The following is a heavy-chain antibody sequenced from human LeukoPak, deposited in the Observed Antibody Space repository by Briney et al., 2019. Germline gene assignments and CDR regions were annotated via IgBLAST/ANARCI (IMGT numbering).Heavy chain of an antibody. D-gene: IGHD3-3*01. CDR1: GGSISSSSYY. CDR3: ARGVVRFVPPGEAFDY. J-gene: IGHJ4*02. Sequence: SETLSLTCTVSGGSISSSSYYWGCIRQPPGKGLEWIGRIYYSGSTYYNPSLKSRVTISVDTSKNQFSLKLSSVTAADTAVYYCARGVVRFVPPGEAFDYWGQGTLVTVSS. CDR2: IYYSGST. V-gene: IGHV4-39*01.